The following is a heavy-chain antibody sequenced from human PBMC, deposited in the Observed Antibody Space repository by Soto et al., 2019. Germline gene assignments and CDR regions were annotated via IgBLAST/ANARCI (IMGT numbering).Heavy chain of an antibody. D-gene: IGHD3-9*01. V-gene: IGHV4-59*01. CDR1: GGSISSYY. Sequence: SETLSLTCTVSGGSISSYYWSWIRQPPGKGPEWIGYIYYSGSTNYNPSLKSRVTISVDTSKNQFSLKLSSVTAADTAVYYCARVLEYYDILTGYPYDDAFDIWGQGTMVTVSS. J-gene: IGHJ3*02. CDR2: IYYSGST. CDR3: ARVLEYYDILTGYPYDDAFDI.